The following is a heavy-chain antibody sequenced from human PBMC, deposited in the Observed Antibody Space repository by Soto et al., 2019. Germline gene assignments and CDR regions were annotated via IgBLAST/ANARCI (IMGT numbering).Heavy chain of an antibody. J-gene: IGHJ5*02. V-gene: IGHV1-8*01. D-gene: IGHD6-13*01. CDR3: ARRRGSSSRTTPSRFDP. CDR1: GYTFTSYD. Sequence: EASVKVSCKASGYTFTSYDINWVRQATGQGLEWMGWMNPNSGNTGYAQKFQGGVTMTRNTSISTAYMELSGLRSEDTAVYYCARRRGSSSRTTPSRFDPWGQGTLVTVSS. CDR2: MNPNSGNT.